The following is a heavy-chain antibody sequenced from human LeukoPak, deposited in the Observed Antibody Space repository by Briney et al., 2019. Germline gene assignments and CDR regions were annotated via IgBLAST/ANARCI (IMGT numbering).Heavy chain of an antibody. CDR3: ARDGRLPPTPPDY. CDR1: GFTFSTYW. D-gene: IGHD2-15*01. Sequence: GGSLRLPCAASGFTFSTYWMTWVRQAPGKGLEWVAIIWYDESSRYYADSVKGRFTISRDNSKNTLYLQMNSLRAEDTAVYYCARDGRLPPTPPDYWGQGTLVTVSS. CDR2: IWYDESSR. J-gene: IGHJ4*02. V-gene: IGHV3-33*08.